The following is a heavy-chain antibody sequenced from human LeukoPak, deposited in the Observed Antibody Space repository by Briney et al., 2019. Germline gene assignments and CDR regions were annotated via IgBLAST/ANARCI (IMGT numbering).Heavy chain of an antibody. V-gene: IGHV4-59*01. D-gene: IGHD5-18*01. CDR2: VYYTGST. Sequence: PSETLSLTCTVSGGSFEHYFWSWIRQPPGKGLEFIGYVYYTGSTDYSPSLKSRLTISADTSKNQFSLKLSSVTAADTAVYYCASHRRSHGAEYWGQGTLVTVSS. CDR3: ASHRRSHGAEY. J-gene: IGHJ4*02. CDR1: GGSFEHYF.